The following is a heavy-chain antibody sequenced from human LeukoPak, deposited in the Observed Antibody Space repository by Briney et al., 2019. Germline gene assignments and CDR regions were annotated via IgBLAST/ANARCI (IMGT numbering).Heavy chain of an antibody. CDR3: ARDKTYSSSWYSYDY. D-gene: IGHD6-13*01. V-gene: IGHV3-7*03. CDR1: EFTFSSYW. CDR2: IKEDGSEK. Sequence: GGSLRLSCAASEFTFSSYWMSWVRQAPGKGLEWVANIKEDGSEKYYVDSVKGRSTISRDNARNSLYLQMNSLRAEDTAVYYCARDKTYSSSWYSYDYWGQGTLVTVSS. J-gene: IGHJ4*02.